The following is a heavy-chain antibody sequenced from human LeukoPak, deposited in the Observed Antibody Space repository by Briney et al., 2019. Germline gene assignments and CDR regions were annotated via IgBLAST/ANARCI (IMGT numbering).Heavy chain of an antibody. Sequence: PGGSLRLSCAASGFTFSSNWMSWVRQAPGKGLEWVAFIRYDGSNKYYADSVKGRFTISRDNSKNTLYLQMNSLRAEDTAVYYCAKGSIVWALGYFDYWGQGTLVTVSS. D-gene: IGHD1-26*01. CDR3: AKGSIVWALGYFDY. CDR1: GFTFSSNW. V-gene: IGHV3-30*02. CDR2: IRYDGSNK. J-gene: IGHJ4*02.